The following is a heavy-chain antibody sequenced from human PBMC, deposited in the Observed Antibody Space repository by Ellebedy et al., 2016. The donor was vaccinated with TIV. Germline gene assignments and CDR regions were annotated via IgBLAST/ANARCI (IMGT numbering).Heavy chain of an antibody. V-gene: IGHV3-53*01. D-gene: IGHD4-17*01. CDR1: GFTVSSNY. CDR2: MYSGGST. CDR3: ARDMSYGDYDY. J-gene: IGHJ4*02. Sequence: PGGSLRLSCAASGFTVSSNYMSWVRQVPRKGLESDSFMYSGGSTYYADSVKGRFTISRDNSKNTLDLQINSLKAEDTDVYYCARDMSYGDYDYWGQGTLVTVSS.